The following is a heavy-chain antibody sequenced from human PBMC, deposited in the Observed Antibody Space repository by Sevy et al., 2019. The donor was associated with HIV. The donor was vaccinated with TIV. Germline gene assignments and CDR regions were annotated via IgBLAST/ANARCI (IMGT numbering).Heavy chain of an antibody. CDR1: GFTFSSYA. Sequence: GGSLRLSCAASGFTFSSYAMSWVRQAPGKGLDCVAFISYDGTDKYYADSVKGRFTISRDSSKNTLSLQMNSLRAEDTAVYYCARDGITNGWYRGYYFDYWGQGTLVTVSS. CDR2: ISYDGTDK. CDR3: ARDGITNGWYRGYYFDY. V-gene: IGHV3-30*04. J-gene: IGHJ4*02. D-gene: IGHD6-19*01.